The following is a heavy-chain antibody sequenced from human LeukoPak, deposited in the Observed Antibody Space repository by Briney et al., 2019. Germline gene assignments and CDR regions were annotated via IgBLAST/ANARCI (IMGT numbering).Heavy chain of an antibody. V-gene: IGHV3-7*01. CDR2: IKQDGSEK. J-gene: IGHJ4*02. CDR3: AKALSY. Sequence: GGSLRLSCAASGFTFNTYWMSWVRQAPGKGLEWLANIKQDGSEKYYVDSVKGRFTISRDNAKNSLYLQMNSLRAEDTAVYYCAKALSYWGQGTLVTVSS. CDR1: GFTFNTYW. D-gene: IGHD2/OR15-2a*01.